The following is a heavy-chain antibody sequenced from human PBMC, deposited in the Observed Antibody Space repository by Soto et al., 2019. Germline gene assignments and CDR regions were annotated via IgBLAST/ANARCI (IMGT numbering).Heavy chain of an antibody. CDR1: GGSFSGYY. D-gene: IGHD4-17*01. CDR3: ARSQTTVTSYDY. Sequence: SETLSLTCAVYGGSFSGYYCSWIRQPPGKGLEWIGEIKHTGSTNYNSSLKSRVTISVDTSKNQFSLKLSSVTAADTAVYYCARSQTTVTSYDYWGQGTLVTVSS. V-gene: IGHV4-34*01. CDR2: IKHTGST. J-gene: IGHJ4*02.